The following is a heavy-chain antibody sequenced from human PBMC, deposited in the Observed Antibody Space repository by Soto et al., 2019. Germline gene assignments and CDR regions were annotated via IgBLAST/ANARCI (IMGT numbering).Heavy chain of an antibody. CDR1: GYTFTSYA. Sequence: QVQLVQSGAEVKKPGASVKVSCKASGYTFTSYAMHWVRQAPGQRLEWMGWINAGNGNTKYSQKFQVRVTITRDTSASTAYMELSSLRSEDTAVYYCARGTYYYDSSGYYFGWFDPWGQGTLVTVSS. J-gene: IGHJ5*02. D-gene: IGHD3-22*01. V-gene: IGHV1-3*01. CDR2: INAGNGNT. CDR3: ARGTYYYDSSGYYFGWFDP.